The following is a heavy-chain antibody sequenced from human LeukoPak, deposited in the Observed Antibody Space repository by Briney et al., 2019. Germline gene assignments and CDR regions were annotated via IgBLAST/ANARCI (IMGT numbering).Heavy chain of an antibody. CDR2: ICSSISTI. D-gene: IGHD3-10*01. CDR3: ARVGSGSGNDF. Sequence: GSLRLSCATSGFTFSSYSLNWVRQAPGKGLEGVSYICSSISTIYYADSVKGRFTISRDNAKNSLYLQMNSLRAEDTAVYYCARVGSGSGNDFWGQGTLVTVSS. J-gene: IGHJ4*02. V-gene: IGHV3-48*01. CDR1: GFTFSSYS.